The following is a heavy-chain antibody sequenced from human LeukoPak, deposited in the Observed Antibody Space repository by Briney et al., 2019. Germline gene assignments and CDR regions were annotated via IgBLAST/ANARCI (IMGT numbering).Heavy chain of an antibody. CDR3: ARGVNGGYFDY. CDR2: INHSGST. J-gene: IGHJ4*02. Sequence: PSETLSLTCAVYGGSFSGYYWSWIRQPPGKGLEWIGEINHSGSTNYNPSLKSRVTISVDTSKNQFSLKLTSVTAADTAVYYCARGVNGGYFDYCGQGTLVTVSS. CDR1: GGSFSGYY. D-gene: IGHD2-8*01. V-gene: IGHV4-34*01.